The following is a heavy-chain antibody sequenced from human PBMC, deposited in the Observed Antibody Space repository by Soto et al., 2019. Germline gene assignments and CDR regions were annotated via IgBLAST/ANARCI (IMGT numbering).Heavy chain of an antibody. CDR3: ARVWYCSRTSCYRFDY. Sequence: GGSLRLSCVASGLTFRSDWMSWVRQAPGKGLEWVANIKEDGSEKYYVDSVKGRFTVSRDNAKNSLYLQMNSLRAEDTVLYYCARVWYCSRTSCYRFDYWGLGTLVTVSS. V-gene: IGHV3-7*01. D-gene: IGHD2-2*01. CDR1: GLTFRSDW. CDR2: IKEDGSEK. J-gene: IGHJ4*02.